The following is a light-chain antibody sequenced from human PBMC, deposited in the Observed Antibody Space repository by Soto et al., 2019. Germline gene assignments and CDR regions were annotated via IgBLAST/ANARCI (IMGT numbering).Light chain of an antibody. CDR1: SSDVGGYNY. CDR2: EVS. V-gene: IGLV2-14*01. J-gene: IGLJ1*01. Sequence: QSVLTQPASVSGSPGQSITISCTGTSSDVGGYNYVSWYQQHPGKAPKLMIYEVSNRPSGASNRFSGSKSGNTASLTISGLQAEDEADYYCSSYTSSPYVFGTGTKVTVL. CDR3: SSYTSSPYV.